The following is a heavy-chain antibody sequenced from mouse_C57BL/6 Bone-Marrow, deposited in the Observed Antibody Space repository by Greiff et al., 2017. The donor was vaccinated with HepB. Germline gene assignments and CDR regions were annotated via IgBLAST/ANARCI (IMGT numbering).Heavy chain of an antibody. J-gene: IGHJ4*01. CDR3: AREKADYAMDY. CDR2: INPNNGGT. Sequence: VQLQQSGPELVKPGASVKISCKASGYTFTDYYMNWVKQSHGKSLEWIGDINPNNGGTSYNQKFKGKATLTVDKSSSTAYMELRSLTSEDSAVYYCAREKADYAMDYWGQGTSVTVSS. CDR1: GYTFTDYY. V-gene: IGHV1-26*01.